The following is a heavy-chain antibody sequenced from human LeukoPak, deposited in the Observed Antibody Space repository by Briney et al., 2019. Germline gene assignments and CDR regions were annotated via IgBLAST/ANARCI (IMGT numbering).Heavy chain of an antibody. V-gene: IGHV3-23*01. CDR3: AKDHRYYDSSLKPNP. D-gene: IGHD3-22*01. J-gene: IGHJ4*02. CDR1: GFIFSNYA. CDR2: ISGSGSST. Sequence: PGGSLRLSRAASGFIFSNYAMSWVRQAPGKRLEWVSAISGSGSSTYYADSVRGRFTISRDNSKSTLYLQMNGLRAEDTAVYYCAKDHRYYDSSLKPNPWGQGTLVTVSS.